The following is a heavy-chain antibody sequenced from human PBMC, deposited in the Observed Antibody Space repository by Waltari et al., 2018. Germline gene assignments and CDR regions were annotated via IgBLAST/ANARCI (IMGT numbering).Heavy chain of an antibody. J-gene: IGHJ4*02. CDR2: VSPHKGDT. CDR1: GYTFTRYG. CDR3: ARGAPYGDYLPCDY. Sequence: QVQLVQSGAEVEKPGASVKVSCKAIGYTFTRYGISWVRQAPGQGLEWMGWVSPHKGDTDYAQKFQGRVTMATDTFMHTAYMELRSLRPDATAVYYCARGAPYGDYLPCDYWGQGTLVTVSS. D-gene: IGHD4-17*01. V-gene: IGHV1-18*04.